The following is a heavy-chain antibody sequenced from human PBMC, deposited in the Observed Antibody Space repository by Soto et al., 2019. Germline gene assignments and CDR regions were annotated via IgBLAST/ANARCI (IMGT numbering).Heavy chain of an antibody. Sequence: ASVKVSCKASGVTFTSSAVQWVRQARGQRLEWIGWIVVGSGNTNYAQKFQERVTITRDMSTSTAYMELSSLRSEDTAVYYCAAAVFALEVDAFDIWGQGTMVTVSS. CDR2: IVVGSGNT. V-gene: IGHV1-58*01. CDR1: GVTFTSSA. CDR3: AAAVFALEVDAFDI. D-gene: IGHD3-10*01. J-gene: IGHJ3*02.